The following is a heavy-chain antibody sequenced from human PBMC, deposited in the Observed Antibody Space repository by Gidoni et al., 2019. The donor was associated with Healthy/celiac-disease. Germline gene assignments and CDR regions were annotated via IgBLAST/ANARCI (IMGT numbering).Heavy chain of an antibody. J-gene: IGHJ6*02. Sequence: EVQLLESGGGLVQPGGSLRLSCAASGFTFSSYAMRWVRQAPGKGLAWVSAISGSGGSTYYADSVKGRFPISRDYSKNTLYLHMNSLRAEDTAVYYCAAGVGYYDSSGYRFGMDVWGQGTTVTVSS. D-gene: IGHD3-22*01. CDR1: GFTFSSYA. CDR3: AAGVGYYDSSGYRFGMDV. CDR2: ISGSGGST. V-gene: IGHV3-23*01.